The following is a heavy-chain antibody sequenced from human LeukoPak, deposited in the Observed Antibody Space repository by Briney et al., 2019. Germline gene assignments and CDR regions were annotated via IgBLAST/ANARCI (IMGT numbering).Heavy chain of an antibody. D-gene: IGHD3-22*01. CDR3: ARRRYYDGSGYLE. J-gene: IGHJ1*01. CDR1: GGSISSGSYY. Sequence: SETLSLTCTVSGGSISSGSYYWSWIRQPAGKGLEWIGRIYTSGSTNYNPSLKSRVTISVDTSKNQFSLKLSSVTAADTAVYYCARRRYYDGSGYLEWGQGTLLSVSS. V-gene: IGHV4-61*02. CDR2: IYTSGST.